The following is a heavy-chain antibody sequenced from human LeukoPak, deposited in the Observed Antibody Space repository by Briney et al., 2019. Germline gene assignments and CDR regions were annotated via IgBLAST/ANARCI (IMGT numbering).Heavy chain of an antibody. CDR1: GFTVSSNY. CDR3: ARERCIGTSCSRGMDV. J-gene: IGHJ6*02. Sequence: QAGGSLRLSCAASGFTVSSNYMSWVRQAPGKGLEWVSVIYSGGSTYYADSVKGRFLISRDNAKNTLYLQMNSLRAEDTAMYFCARERCIGTSCSRGMDVWGQGTTVTVSS. CDR2: IYSGGST. V-gene: IGHV3-53*01. D-gene: IGHD2-2*01.